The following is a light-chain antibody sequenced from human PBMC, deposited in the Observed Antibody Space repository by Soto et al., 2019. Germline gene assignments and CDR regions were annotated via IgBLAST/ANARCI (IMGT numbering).Light chain of an antibody. V-gene: IGKV2-30*01. CDR2: DVS. Sequence: DVVLTQSPLSLPVTLGQPASISCRSSQSLVYSDGNTYLNWFQQRPGRSPRRLIYDVSNRDSGVRDGFGGSGFGDISTLKITRVGVGDVGVYYCMKGTHWPTRTFGQGTQREIK. CDR3: MKGTHWPTRT. CDR1: QSLVYSDGNTY. J-gene: IGKJ5*01.